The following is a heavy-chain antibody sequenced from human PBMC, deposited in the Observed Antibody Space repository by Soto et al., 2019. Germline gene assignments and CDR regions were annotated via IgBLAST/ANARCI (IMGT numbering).Heavy chain of an antibody. Sequence: SETLCLTCTVAGGSISSYYWSWIRQPPGKGLEWMGYIYYSGSTNYTPSLKSRVTISVETSKIKFSVKLSSVTAADPAVYYCARFNWYFDLWGRGTLVPVSS. CDR3: ARFNWYFDL. CDR1: GGSISSYY. CDR2: IYYSGST. J-gene: IGHJ2*01. V-gene: IGHV4-59*08.